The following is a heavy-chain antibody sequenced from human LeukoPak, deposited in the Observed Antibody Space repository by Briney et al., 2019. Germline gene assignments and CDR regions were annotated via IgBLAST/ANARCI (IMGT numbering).Heavy chain of an antibody. V-gene: IGHV4-34*01. CDR3: ARDGYGPRSIGY. CDR1: GGSFSGYY. Sequence: SETLSLTCAVYGGSFSGYYWSWIRQPPGKGLEWIGEINHSGSTNYNPSLKSRATISVDTSKNQFSLKLSSVTAADTAVYYCARDGYGPRSIGYWGQGTLVTVSS. J-gene: IGHJ4*02. D-gene: IGHD5-18*01. CDR2: INHSGST.